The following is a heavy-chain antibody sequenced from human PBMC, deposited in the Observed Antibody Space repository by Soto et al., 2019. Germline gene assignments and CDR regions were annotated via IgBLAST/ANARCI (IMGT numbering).Heavy chain of an antibody. CDR3: ASLSGMTTVTTGYFDY. Sequence: GGPLRLSCAASGFTFSSYSMNWVRQAPGKGLEWVSYISSSSSTMYYADSVKGRFTISRDNAKNSLYLQMNSLRAEDTAVYYCASLSGMTTVTTGYFDYWGQGALVTFSS. V-gene: IGHV3-48*01. CDR2: ISSSSSTM. CDR1: GFTFSSYS. J-gene: IGHJ4*02. D-gene: IGHD4-17*01.